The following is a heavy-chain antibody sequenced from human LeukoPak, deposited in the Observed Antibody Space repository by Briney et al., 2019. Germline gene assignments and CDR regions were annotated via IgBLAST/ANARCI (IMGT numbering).Heavy chain of an antibody. D-gene: IGHD6-19*01. V-gene: IGHV3-21*01. CDR2: ISSSSSYI. J-gene: IGHJ4*02. CDR3: AREMNYFNKAVAADY. CDR1: GFTFSSYS. Sequence: PGGSLRLSCAASGFTFSSYSMNWVRQAPGEGLEWVSSISSSSSYIYYADSVKGRFTISRDNAKNSLYLQMNSLRAEDTAVYYCAREMNYFNKAVAADYWGQGTLVTVSS.